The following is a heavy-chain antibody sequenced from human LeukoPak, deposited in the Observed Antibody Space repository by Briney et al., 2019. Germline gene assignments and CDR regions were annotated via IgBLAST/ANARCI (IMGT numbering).Heavy chain of an antibody. V-gene: IGHV3-33*01. Sequence: GRSLRLSCAASGFTFNNYGMHWVRQAPGKGLEWMALIWYDGSNKYYADSVKGRFTISRDNSKNTLYLQMNSLRAEDTAVYYCSREYIDWSRNYYYGMDVWGQGTTVTVSS. CDR1: GFTFNNYG. CDR3: SREYIDWSRNYYYGMDV. J-gene: IGHJ6*02. CDR2: IWYDGSNK. D-gene: IGHD3-9*01.